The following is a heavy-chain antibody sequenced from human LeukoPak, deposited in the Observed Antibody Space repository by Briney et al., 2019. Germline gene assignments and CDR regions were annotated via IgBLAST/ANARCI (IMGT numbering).Heavy chain of an antibody. D-gene: IGHD6-19*01. CDR1: GFTFSTYA. CDR2: ISIRGDTT. Sequence: GGSLRLSCAASGFTFSTYAMSWVRQAPGKGLEWVSFISIRGDTTYYADSVKGRFTISRDNSKNTLYLQMNSLRTEDTAVYYCTEDKGFNSGCHDYWGQGTLVTVSS. J-gene: IGHJ4*02. CDR3: TEDKGFNSGCHDY. V-gene: IGHV3-23*01.